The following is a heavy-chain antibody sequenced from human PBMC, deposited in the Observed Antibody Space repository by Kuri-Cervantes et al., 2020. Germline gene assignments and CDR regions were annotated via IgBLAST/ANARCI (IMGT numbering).Heavy chain of an antibody. J-gene: IGHJ4*02. D-gene: IGHD6-19*01. CDR2: ISSSGSTI. V-gene: IGHV3-48*03. Sequence: GGSLRLSCAASGFTFSSYEMNWVRQAPGKGLEWVSYISSSGSTIYYADSVKGRFTISRDNAKNSLYLQMNSLRAEDTAVYYCARGLSSGWLDYWGQGTLVTVSS. CDR3: ARGLSSGWLDY. CDR1: GFTFSSYE.